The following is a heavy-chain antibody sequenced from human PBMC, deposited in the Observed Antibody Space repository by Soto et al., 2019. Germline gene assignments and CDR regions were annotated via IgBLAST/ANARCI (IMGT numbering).Heavy chain of an antibody. CDR3: ARRHREVPALIGDYFDY. J-gene: IGHJ4*02. CDR2: VSFDGNRQ. Sequence: QVQLVESGGGVVQPGKSLTLSCAASGFTFSSFAMHWVRQPPGKGLEWVAVVSFDGNRQYFSDSVKGRFTISRDNSKNAVSLHLNSLTGDVSALYYCARRHREVPALIGDYFDYWGQGTLVTVSS. V-gene: IGHV3-30*04. D-gene: IGHD2-2*01. CDR1: GFTFSSFA.